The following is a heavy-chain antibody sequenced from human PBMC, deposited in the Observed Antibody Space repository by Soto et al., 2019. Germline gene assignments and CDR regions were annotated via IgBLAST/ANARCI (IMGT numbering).Heavy chain of an antibody. J-gene: IGHJ4*02. CDR1: GFTFSSDW. D-gene: IGHD4-17*01. Sequence: EVQLVESGGGVVQPGGSLRLSCAASGFTFSSDWMHWVRQAPGKGLVWVSRINGDGTNTDYADSVKGRFTISRDNPKNTLYVQMNRLRAEDAAVYYCVRSYGDPPGWGQGTLVTVSS. V-gene: IGHV3-74*01. CDR3: VRSYGDPPG. CDR2: INGDGTNT.